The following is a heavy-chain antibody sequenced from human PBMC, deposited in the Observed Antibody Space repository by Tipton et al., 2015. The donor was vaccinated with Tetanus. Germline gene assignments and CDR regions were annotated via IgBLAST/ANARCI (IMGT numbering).Heavy chain of an antibody. Sequence: TLSLTCAVYGGSFSAYYWSWIRQSPGKGLEWIGEINHSGSTTYSPSFKSRVTIPVDTPKNQFSLKLTSLTVADTAVYYCARGGSYSYGPPGFDLWGRGTLVTVSS. J-gene: IGHJ2*01. V-gene: IGHV4-34*01. CDR1: GGSFSAYY. CDR2: INHSGST. CDR3: ARGGSYSYGPPGFDL. D-gene: IGHD5-18*01.